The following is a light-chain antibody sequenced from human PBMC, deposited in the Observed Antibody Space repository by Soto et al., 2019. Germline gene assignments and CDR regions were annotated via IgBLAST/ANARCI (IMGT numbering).Light chain of an antibody. CDR3: QQYNDYSTWT. V-gene: IGKV1-5*01. CDR2: DAT. Sequence: TKMTQSASTLSASVGDRVTVTCRASQSIRRWVAWYQQKPGKAPKVLIWDATTLHRGVPSRFSGSGSGTEFTLTTSSLQPDDFATDDYQQYNDYSTWTFGQGTKVDI. J-gene: IGKJ1*01. CDR1: QSIRRW.